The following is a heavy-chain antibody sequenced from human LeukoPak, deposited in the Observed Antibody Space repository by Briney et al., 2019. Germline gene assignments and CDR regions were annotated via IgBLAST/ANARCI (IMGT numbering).Heavy chain of an antibody. J-gene: IGHJ6*02. Sequence: PWETLPLTCTVSGGPIISYYWSWIRQPPGRGLEWIGYIYYRGSTNYNPSLKSRVTISVDTSKNQFSLKLSSVTAADTAVYYCASLQYYYDSSGYYGMDVWGQGTTVTVSS. CDR3: ASLQYYYDSSGYYGMDV. CDR2: IYYRGST. D-gene: IGHD3-22*01. V-gene: IGHV4-59*01. CDR1: GGPIISYY.